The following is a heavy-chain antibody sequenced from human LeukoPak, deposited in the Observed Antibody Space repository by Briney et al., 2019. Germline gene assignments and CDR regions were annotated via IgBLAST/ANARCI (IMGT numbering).Heavy chain of an antibody. CDR3: ARSYASSWYWNWFDP. Sequence: SETLSLTCTVSGYSVSSGYYWGWIRQPPGKGLEWFGSIYNSGSTYYNPSLKSRVTISVDTSKNQFSLKLSSVTAADTAVYYCARSYASSWYWNWFDPWGQGTLVTVSS. J-gene: IGHJ5*02. V-gene: IGHV4-38-2*02. CDR2: IYNSGST. D-gene: IGHD6-13*01. CDR1: GYSVSSGYY.